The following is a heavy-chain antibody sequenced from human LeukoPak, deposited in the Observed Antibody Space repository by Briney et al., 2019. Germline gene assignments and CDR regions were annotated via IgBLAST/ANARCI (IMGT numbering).Heavy chain of an antibody. CDR1: GGTFSSYA. CDR3: ARGYCSGGSCYYDY. J-gene: IGHJ4*02. Sequence: GASVKVSCKASGGTFSSYAISWVRQAPGQGLEWMGGIIPIFGTATYAQKFQGRVTITADESTSTAYMELSSLRAEDTAVYYCARGYCSGGSCYYDYWGQGTLATVSS. V-gene: IGHV1-69*13. D-gene: IGHD2-15*01. CDR2: IIPIFGTA.